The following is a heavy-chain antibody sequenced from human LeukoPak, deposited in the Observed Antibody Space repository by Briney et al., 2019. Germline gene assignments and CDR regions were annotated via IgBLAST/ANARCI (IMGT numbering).Heavy chain of an antibody. Sequence: GGSLRLSCAASGFTVSSNYMSWVRQAPGKGLEWVSVIYSGGSTYYADSVKGRFTISRDNAKNTLYLQMNSLSADDTAVYYCARDGIDFRAFDLWGQGTMVTVSS. D-gene: IGHD1-26*01. CDR2: IYSGGST. V-gene: IGHV3-53*01. CDR3: ARDGIDFRAFDL. CDR1: GFTVSSNY. J-gene: IGHJ3*01.